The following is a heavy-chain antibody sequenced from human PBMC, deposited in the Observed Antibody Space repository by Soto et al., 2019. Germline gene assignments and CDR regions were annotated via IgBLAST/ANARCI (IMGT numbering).Heavy chain of an antibody. V-gene: IGHV1-46*04. J-gene: IGHJ4*02. CDR3: ARDLAAAAY. CDR2: INPLPTSGST. CDR1: GYIFTNYY. D-gene: IGHD6-13*01. Sequence: QVQLVQSGAEVKKPGASVKVSCKASGYIFTNYYIHWVRQAPGQGLEWMAIINPLPTSGSTNYAQKLQGRVTVTRDTSTSTVYLELSSLRSDDTDVYYCARDLAAAAYWGQGTLVTVS.